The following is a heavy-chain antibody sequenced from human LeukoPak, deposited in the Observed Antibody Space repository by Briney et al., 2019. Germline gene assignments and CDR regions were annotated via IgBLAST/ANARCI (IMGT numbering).Heavy chain of an antibody. J-gene: IGHJ4*02. V-gene: IGHV3-30*02. D-gene: IGHD7-27*01. CDR1: GFTFSSYG. CDR2: IRYDGSNK. CDR3: AKGLGIAIAAAIVDY. Sequence: PGGSLGLSCAASGFTFSSYGMHWVRQAPGKGLEWVAFIRYDGSNKYYADSVKGRFTISRDNSKNTLYLQMNSLRAEDTAVYYCAKGLGIAIAAAIVDYWGQGTLVTVSS.